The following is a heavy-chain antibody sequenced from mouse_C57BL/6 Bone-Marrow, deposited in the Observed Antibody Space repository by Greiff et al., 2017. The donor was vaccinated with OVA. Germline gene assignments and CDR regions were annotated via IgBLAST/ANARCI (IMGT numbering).Heavy chain of an antibody. D-gene: IGHD2-4*01. CDR2: ISSGSSTI. V-gene: IGHV5-17*01. Sequence: VQLQESGGGLVKPGGSLKLSCAASGFTFSDYGMHWVRQAPEKGLEWVAYISSGSSTIYYADTVKGRFTISRDNAKNTLFLQMTSLRSEDTAMYYCASDDDGGYYAMDYWGQGTSVTVSS. CDR3: ASDDDGGYYAMDY. CDR1: GFTFSDYG. J-gene: IGHJ4*01.